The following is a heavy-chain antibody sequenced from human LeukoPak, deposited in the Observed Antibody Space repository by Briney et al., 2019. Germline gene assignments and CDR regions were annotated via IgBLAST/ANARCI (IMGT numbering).Heavy chain of an antibody. CDR2: IYSGGST. V-gene: IGHV3-53*01. CDR3: AREVGRYTSGWYRAYYYMDV. Sequence: GGSLRLSCAASGFTVSSNYMSWVRQAPGKGLEWVSVIYSGGSTYYADSVKGRFTISGDNSKNTLYLQMNSLRAEDTAVYYCAREVGRYTSGWYRAYYYMDVWGKGTTVTISS. D-gene: IGHD6-19*01. CDR1: GFTVSSNY. J-gene: IGHJ6*03.